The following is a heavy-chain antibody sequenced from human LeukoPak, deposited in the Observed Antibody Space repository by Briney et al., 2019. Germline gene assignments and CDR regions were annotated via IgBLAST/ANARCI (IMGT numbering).Heavy chain of an antibody. CDR3: ARGHSDPFGRRRWLRAYYFDY. CDR1: GYTFTSYD. CDR2: MNPNSGNT. J-gene: IGHJ4*02. D-gene: IGHD5-24*01. V-gene: IGHV1-8*01. Sequence: VASVKVSCKASGYTFTSYDINWVRQATGQGLEWMGWMNPNSGNTGYAQKFQGRVTMTRNTSISTAYMELSSLRSEDTAVYYCARGHSDPFGRRRWLRAYYFDYWGQGTLVTVSS.